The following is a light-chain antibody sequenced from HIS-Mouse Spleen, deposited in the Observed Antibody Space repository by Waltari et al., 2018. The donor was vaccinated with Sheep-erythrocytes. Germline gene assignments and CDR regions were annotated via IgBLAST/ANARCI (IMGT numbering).Light chain of an antibody. CDR3: QQYGSSPWP. CDR1: QSVSSSY. Sequence: ELVLTQSPGTLSLSPGERATLSCRASQSVSSSYLAWYKQKPGQAPRLLIYGASSRATGIPDRFSGSGSGTDFTLTISRLEPEDFAVYYCQQYGSSPWPFGQGTKVEIK. J-gene: IGKJ1*01. CDR2: GAS. V-gene: IGKV3-20*01.